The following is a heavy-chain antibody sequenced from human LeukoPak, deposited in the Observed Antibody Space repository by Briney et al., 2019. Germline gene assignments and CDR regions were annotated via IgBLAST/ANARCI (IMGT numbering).Heavy chain of an antibody. CDR2: IIPIFGIA. Sequence: GASVKVSCKASGGTFSSYAISWVRQAPGQGLEWMGRIIPIFGIANYAQKFQGRVTITADKSTSTAYMELSSLRSEDTAVYYCAGGPLEYSSSSAYYGMDVWGQGTTVTVSS. CDR3: AGGPLEYSSSSAYYGMDV. J-gene: IGHJ6*02. CDR1: GGTFSSYA. D-gene: IGHD6-6*01. V-gene: IGHV1-69*04.